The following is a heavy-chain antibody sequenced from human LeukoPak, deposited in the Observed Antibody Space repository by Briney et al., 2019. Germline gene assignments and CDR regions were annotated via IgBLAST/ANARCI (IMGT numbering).Heavy chain of an antibody. V-gene: IGHV3-11*04. CDR2: ISSSGSTI. D-gene: IGHD3-22*01. J-gene: IGHJ4*02. Sequence: GGSLRLSCAASGFTFSDYYMSWLRQAPGKGLEWVSYISSSGSTIYYADSVKGRFTISRDNAKNSLYLQMNSLRAEDTAVYYCARDRREYYYDSSGYYYNDYWGQGTLVTVSS. CDR1: GFTFSDYY. CDR3: ARDRREYYYDSSGYYYNDY.